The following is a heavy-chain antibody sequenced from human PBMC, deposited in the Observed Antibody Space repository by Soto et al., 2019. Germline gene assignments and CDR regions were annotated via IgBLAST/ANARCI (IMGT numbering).Heavy chain of an antibody. V-gene: IGHV3-48*03. CDR3: ARVAGLRPLRLDY. Sequence: VQLVESGGGLVQPGGSLRLSCAASGFTFSDFEMTWVRQAPGKGLEWVSYTSSSGSRIYYADSVKGRFTISRDNANNSLYLQLNSLRVEDTAVYYCARVAGLRPLRLDYWGQGALVTV. D-gene: IGHD4-17*01. CDR2: TSSSGSRI. J-gene: IGHJ4*02. CDR1: GFTFSDFE.